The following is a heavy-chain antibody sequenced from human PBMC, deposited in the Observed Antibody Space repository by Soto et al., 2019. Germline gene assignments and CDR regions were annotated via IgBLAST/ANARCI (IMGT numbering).Heavy chain of an antibody. Sequence: DVQLLESGGGLVQPGGSVRLSCAASGFTFSSYAMSWVRQAPGKGLEWVSAISGNGADTSYADSVRGRFTISRDNSKDTLFLQMNSLRAEDTAVYYCARDNRHSYYGMDVWGQGTTVAVSS. CDR2: ISGNGADT. V-gene: IGHV3-23*01. CDR3: ARDNRHSYYGMDV. J-gene: IGHJ6*02. CDR1: GFTFSSYA.